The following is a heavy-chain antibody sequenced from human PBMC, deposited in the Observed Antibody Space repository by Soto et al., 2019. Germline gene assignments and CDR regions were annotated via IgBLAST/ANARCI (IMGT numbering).Heavy chain of an antibody. CDR2: IYYSGST. J-gene: IGHJ4*02. D-gene: IGHD3-3*01. V-gene: IGHV4-59*01. Sequence: SETLSLTCTVSGGSLSSYYLSWIRQPPGKGLEWIGYIYYSGSTNYNPSLKSRVTISVDTSKNQFSLKLSSVTAADTAVYYCARFGEESVTLDYWGQGTLVTVSS. CDR3: ARFGEESVTLDY. CDR1: GGSLSSYY.